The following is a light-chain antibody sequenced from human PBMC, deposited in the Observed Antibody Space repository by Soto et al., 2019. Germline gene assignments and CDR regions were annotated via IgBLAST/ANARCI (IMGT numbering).Light chain of an antibody. CDR3: QQLNAYPLT. J-gene: IGKJ3*01. CDR1: QGISTY. Sequence: IQLTQSPSSLSASEGDRVTITCRASQGISTYLTWYQQKPGKAPKLLIFAASTLQSGVPSRFSGSGSGTDFTLTISSLQPEDFATYYCQQLNAYPLTFGPGTRVDFK. CDR2: AAS. V-gene: IGKV1-9*01.